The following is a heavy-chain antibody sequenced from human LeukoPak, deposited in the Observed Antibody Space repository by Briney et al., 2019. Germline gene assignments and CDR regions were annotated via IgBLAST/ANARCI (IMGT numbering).Heavy chain of an antibody. V-gene: IGHV3-66*01. J-gene: IGHJ6*02. D-gene: IGHD3-10*01. CDR2: IYSGGST. CDR1: GFTVSSNY. CDR3: ARATTMVRGVDYGMGV. Sequence: GGSLRLSCAASGFTVSSNYMSWVRQAPGKGLEWVSVIYSGGSTYYADSVKGRFTISRDNSKNTLYLQMNSLRAEDTAVYYCARATTMVRGVDYGMGVWGQGTTVTVSS.